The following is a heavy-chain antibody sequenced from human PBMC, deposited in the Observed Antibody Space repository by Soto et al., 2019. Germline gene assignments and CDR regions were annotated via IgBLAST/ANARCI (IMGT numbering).Heavy chain of an antibody. Sequence: QVHLQQWGAGLLKPSETLSLTCGVYDGSFGTSYWAWIRQSPEKGLEWIGEINHNGDSNYNPSLKMRVTISLDMSENQFSLKLTPVAAAYTAVYYCARVTRFPDAFDIWGQGTPVIVSS. V-gene: IGHV4-34*01. J-gene: IGHJ3*02. CDR1: DGSFGTSY. CDR2: INHNGDS. CDR3: ARVTRFPDAFDI.